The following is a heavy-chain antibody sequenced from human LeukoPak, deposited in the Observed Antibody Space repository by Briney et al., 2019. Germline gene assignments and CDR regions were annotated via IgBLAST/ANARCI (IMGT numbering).Heavy chain of an antibody. Sequence: PSETLSLTCTVSGGSISNVGYYWSWIRQHPGKCPEWIGDIYYSGSTYYNPSLKSRVTISVETSKKQLYLRLSSVTAADTAVYYCARDLPWFDPWGQGTLVTVSS. V-gene: IGHV4-31*03. CDR2: IYYSGST. J-gene: IGHJ5*02. CDR1: GGSISNVGYY. CDR3: ARDLPWFDP.